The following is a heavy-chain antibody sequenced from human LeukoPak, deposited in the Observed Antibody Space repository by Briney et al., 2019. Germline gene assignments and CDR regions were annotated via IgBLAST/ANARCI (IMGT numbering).Heavy chain of an antibody. CDR2: IYYSGST. J-gene: IGHJ5*02. CDR1: GGSISSYY. CDR3: ARAPPTYYYDSSGYSGYANWFDP. V-gene: IGHV4-59*01. Sequence: SETLSLTCTVSGGSISSYYWSWIRQPPGKGLEWIGYIYYSGSTNYDPSLKSRVTISVDTSKNQFSLKLSSVTAADTAVYYCARAPPTYYYDSSGYSGYANWFDPWGQGTLVTVSS. D-gene: IGHD3-22*01.